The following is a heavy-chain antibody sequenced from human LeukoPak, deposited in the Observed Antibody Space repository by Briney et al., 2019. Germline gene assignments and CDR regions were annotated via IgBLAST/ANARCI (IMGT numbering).Heavy chain of an antibody. CDR1: GGTFSSHA. CDR3: ARDNTERGYCSGGSCYRRKYYFDY. CDR2: IIPIFGTA. Sequence: SVKVSCKAFGGTFSSHAISWVRQAPGQGLEWMGGIIPIFGTANYAQKFQGRVTITADESTSTAYMELSSLRSEDTAVYYCARDNTERGYCSGGSCYRRKYYFDYWGQGTLVTVSS. D-gene: IGHD2-15*01. V-gene: IGHV1-69*13. J-gene: IGHJ4*02.